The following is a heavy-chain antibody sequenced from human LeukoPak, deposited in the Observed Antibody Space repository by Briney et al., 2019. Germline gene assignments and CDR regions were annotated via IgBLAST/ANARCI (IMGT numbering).Heavy chain of an antibody. D-gene: IGHD2-2*01. CDR3: ARGASPVVPAADY. J-gene: IGHJ4*02. CDR2: ISSSSSYI. CDR1: GFTFSSYS. Sequence: PGGSLRLSCAASGFTFSSYSMNWLRQAPGKGLEWLSSISSSSSYIYYADSEKGRFTISRDNAKNSLYLQMNSLRAEDTAVYYCARGASPVVPAADYWGQGTLVTVSS. V-gene: IGHV3-21*01.